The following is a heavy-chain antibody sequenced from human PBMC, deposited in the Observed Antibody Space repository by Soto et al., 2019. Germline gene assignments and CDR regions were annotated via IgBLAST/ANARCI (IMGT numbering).Heavy chain of an antibody. D-gene: IGHD2-15*01. J-gene: IGHJ5*02. CDR3: ARVGGYCSCGSCYSGGYWFDP. CDR2: IIPIFGTA. Sequence: QVQLVQSGAEVKKPGSSVKVSCKASGGTFSSYAISWVRQAPGQGHEWKGGIIPIFGTANYTQKFQGRVMITADECSSTAVMERFSLSSDETALYYCARVGGYCSCGSCYSGGYWFDPWGQGTLVTVSS. CDR1: GGTFSSYA. V-gene: IGHV1-69*01.